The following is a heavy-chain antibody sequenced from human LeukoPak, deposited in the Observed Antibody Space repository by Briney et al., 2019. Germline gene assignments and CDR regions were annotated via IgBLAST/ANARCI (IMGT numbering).Heavy chain of an antibody. D-gene: IGHD1-20*01. CDR2: IIPIFGTA. CDR3: ARGRASYNSPGVLVL. Sequence: GASVKVSCKASGGTFSSYAISWVRQAPGQGLEWMGGIIPIFGTANYAQKFQGRVTITADESTSTAYMELSSLRSEDTAVYYCARGRASYNSPGVLVLWGQGTLVTVSS. J-gene: IGHJ4*02. CDR1: GGTFSSYA. V-gene: IGHV1-69*13.